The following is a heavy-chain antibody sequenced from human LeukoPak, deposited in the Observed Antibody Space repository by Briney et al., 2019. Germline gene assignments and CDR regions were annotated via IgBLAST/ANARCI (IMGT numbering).Heavy chain of an antibody. CDR1: GGSISSYY. Sequence: PSETLSLTCTVSGGSISSYYWSWIRQPPGKGLEWIGYIYYSGSTNYNPSLKSQVTISVDTSKNQFSLKLSSVTAADTAVYYCARSRYCSSTSCYFNAFDIWGQGTVVTVSS. J-gene: IGHJ3*02. V-gene: IGHV4-59*01. CDR3: ARSRYCSSTSCYFNAFDI. D-gene: IGHD2-2*01. CDR2: IYYSGST.